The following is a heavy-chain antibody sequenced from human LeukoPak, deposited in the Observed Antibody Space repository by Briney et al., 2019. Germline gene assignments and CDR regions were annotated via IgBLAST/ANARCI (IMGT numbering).Heavy chain of an antibody. CDR3: AKDFGDFRTDY. Sequence: SETLSLTCTVSGGSISRSGYYWAWIRQPPGKGLEWIASSDYTGSRTYNPSLKSRVTVSVDTSKNQFFLKLTSVTAADTAVYYCAKDFGDFRTDYWGQGTLVTVSS. V-gene: IGHV4-39*01. J-gene: IGHJ4*02. CDR2: SDYTGSR. D-gene: IGHD4-17*01. CDR1: GGSISRSGYY.